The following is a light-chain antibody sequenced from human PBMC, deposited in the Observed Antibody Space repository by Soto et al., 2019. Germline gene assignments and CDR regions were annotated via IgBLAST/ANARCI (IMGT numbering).Light chain of an antibody. Sequence: QLVLTQSPSASASLGASVKLTCTLSSGHSSNAIAWHQQQPEKGPRYLMKLNSDGSYIKGDGIPDRFSGSSSGAERYLTISSLQSEDEADYYCQTWGTGYWVFGGGTKLTVL. CDR2: LNSDGSY. CDR3: QTWGTGYWV. J-gene: IGLJ3*02. V-gene: IGLV4-69*01. CDR1: SGHSSNA.